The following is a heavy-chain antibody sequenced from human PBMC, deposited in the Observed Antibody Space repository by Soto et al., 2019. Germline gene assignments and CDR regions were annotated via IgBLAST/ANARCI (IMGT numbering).Heavy chain of an antibody. CDR2: IRAYNGDT. V-gene: IGHV1-18*01. D-gene: IGHD3-10*01. CDR1: GYTFTAYD. J-gene: IGHJ6*02. Sequence: ASVKVSCKTSGYTFTAYDIYWLRQAPGQGLEWMGWIRAYNGDTNYAQKFQTRVTVTTDKSTDTAYMDLRSLTSDDTAIYYCARAGAAPYYYYGLDVWGQGTTVTVSS. CDR3: ARAGAAPYYYYGLDV.